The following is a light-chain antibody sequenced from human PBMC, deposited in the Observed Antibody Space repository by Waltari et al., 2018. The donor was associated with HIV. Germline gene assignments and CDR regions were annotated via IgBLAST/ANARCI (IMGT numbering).Light chain of an antibody. V-gene: IGKV3-11*01. CDR1: QNIRNY. CDR2: DAS. J-gene: IGKJ3*01. CDR3: QQRSNWPGT. Sequence: EIVLTQSPVTLSLSPGARANLSCRASQNIRNYVGWYQQKSGQPPRLLIYDASTRDTGIPARFSGAGSGTDFTLTIDSLEPEDFAMYYCQQRSNWPGTFGPGTRVDVK.